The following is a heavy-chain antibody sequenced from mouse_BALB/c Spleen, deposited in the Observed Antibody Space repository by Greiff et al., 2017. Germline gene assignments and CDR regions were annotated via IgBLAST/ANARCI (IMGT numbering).Heavy chain of an antibody. CDR2: INPSSGYT. CDR3: ARRGGVADWDFDV. D-gene: IGHD1-1*01. CDR1: GYTFTSYT. J-gene: IGHJ1*01. V-gene: IGHV1-4*02. Sequence: VQLQQSAAELARPGASVKMSCKASGYTFTSYTMHWVKQRPGQGLEWIGYINPSSGYTEYNQKFKDKTTLTADKSSSTAYMQLSSLTSEDSAVYYCARRGGVADWDFDVWGAGTTVTVSS.